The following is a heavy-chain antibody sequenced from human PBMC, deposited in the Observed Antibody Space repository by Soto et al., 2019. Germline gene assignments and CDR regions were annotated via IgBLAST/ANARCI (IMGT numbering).Heavy chain of an antibody. J-gene: IGHJ6*04. CDR2: IYWNDDK. Sequence: QITLKESGPTLVKPTQTLTLTCTFSGFSLSTSGVAINWIRQPPGKALEWLALIYWNDDKRYSPSLKSKLTINKDTSKDQVVLTITNKDPDDTATYYCAHRIRVRGVYAMDVWSKGTTVTV. D-gene: IGHD3-10*01. CDR1: GFSLSTSGVA. CDR3: AHRIRVRGVYAMDV. V-gene: IGHV2-5*01.